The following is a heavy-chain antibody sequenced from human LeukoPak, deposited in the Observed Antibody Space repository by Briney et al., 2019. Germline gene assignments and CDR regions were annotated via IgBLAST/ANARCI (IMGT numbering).Heavy chain of an antibody. V-gene: IGHV4-34*09. CDR2: IYYSGNT. D-gene: IGHD4-17*01. CDR1: GGSFSGYY. CDR3: ARARSDYYYFDY. Sequence: SETLSLTCAVYGGSFSGYYWSWIRQPPGKGLEWIGYIYYSGNTYYNPSLKSRVTISVDTSKNQFSLKLSSVTAADTAVYYCARARSDYYYFDYWGQGNLVTVSS. J-gene: IGHJ4*02.